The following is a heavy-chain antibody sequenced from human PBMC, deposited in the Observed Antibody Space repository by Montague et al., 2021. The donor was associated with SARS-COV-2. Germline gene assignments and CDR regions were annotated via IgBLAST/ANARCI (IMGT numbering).Heavy chain of an antibody. J-gene: IGHJ5*02. V-gene: IGHV4-34*01. Sequence: SETLSLTCAVYGGSFNDYYWSWIRQPPGKGLEWIGEINHGGITNYSPSLESRVTISVDTSKNQFSLKLSSVTAADTAVYYCARVLHSSRFVWFDPWGQGTLVTVSS. CDR3: ARVLHSSRFVWFDP. D-gene: IGHD6-13*01. CDR1: GGSFNDYY. CDR2: INHGGIT.